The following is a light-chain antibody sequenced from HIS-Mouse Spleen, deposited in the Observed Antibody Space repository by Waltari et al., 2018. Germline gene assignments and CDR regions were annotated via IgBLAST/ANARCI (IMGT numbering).Light chain of an antibody. V-gene: IGLV3-19*01. CDR3: NSRDSSGNHLRV. J-gene: IGLJ3*02. Sequence: SSELTQDPAVSVALGQPVRITCQGDSLRSDYASWYQQKPGQAPVLVIYGKNNRPSGIPDRFSGSSSGNTASLTITGAQAEDEADYYCNSRDSSGNHLRVFGGGTKLTVL. CDR1: SLRSDY. CDR2: GKN.